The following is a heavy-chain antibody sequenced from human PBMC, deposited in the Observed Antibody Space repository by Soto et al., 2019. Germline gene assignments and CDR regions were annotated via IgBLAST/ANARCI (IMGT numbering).Heavy chain of an antibody. V-gene: IGHV3-74*01. D-gene: IGHD1-1*01. CDR3: ARVNNWSLDY. Sequence: EVQLVESGGGLVQSGGSLRLSRAAFGFSFSKHWMHWVRQAPGKGLVWVSHIKTDGSFTRDADSVKGRFTISRDNARNTLYLQMNSLRAEDTAVYYCARVNNWSLDYWGQGTLVTVSS. J-gene: IGHJ4*02. CDR1: GFSFSKHW. CDR2: IKTDGSFT.